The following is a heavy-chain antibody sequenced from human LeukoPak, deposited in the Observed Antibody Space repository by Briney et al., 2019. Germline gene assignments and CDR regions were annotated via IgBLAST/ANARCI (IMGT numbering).Heavy chain of an antibody. D-gene: IGHD5-18*01. Sequence: GSSVKVSCKASGGTFSSYAMSWVRQAPGQGLEWMGGIIPIFGTANYAQKFQGRVTITADESTSTAYMELSSLRSEDTAVYYCARAIQLWSPFDYWGQGTLVTVSS. V-gene: IGHV1-69*01. CDR3: ARAIQLWSPFDY. CDR2: IIPIFGTA. CDR1: GGTFSSYA. J-gene: IGHJ4*02.